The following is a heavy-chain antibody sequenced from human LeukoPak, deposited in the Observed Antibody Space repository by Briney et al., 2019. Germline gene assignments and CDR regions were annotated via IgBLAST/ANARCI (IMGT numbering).Heavy chain of an antibody. Sequence: PSETLSLTCTVSGDSISSGNYWGWIRQPPGKGLEWIGSIFHTGSTYFNLSLKSRVTISVDTSKNQFSLKLSSVTAADTAVYYCARVYSGSYYYFDYWGQGTLVTVSS. CDR2: IFHTGST. CDR3: ARVYSGSYYYFDY. V-gene: IGHV4-38-2*02. D-gene: IGHD1-26*01. CDR1: GDSISSGNY. J-gene: IGHJ4*02.